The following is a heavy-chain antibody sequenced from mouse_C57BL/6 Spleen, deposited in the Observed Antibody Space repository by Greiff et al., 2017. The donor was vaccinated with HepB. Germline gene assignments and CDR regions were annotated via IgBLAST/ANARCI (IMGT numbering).Heavy chain of an antibody. CDR2: IDPSDSYT. Sequence: VQLQQPGAELVMPGASVKLSCKASGYTFTSYWMHWVKQRPGQGLEWIGEIDPSDSYTNYNQKFKGKSTLTVDKSSSTAYMQLSSLTSEDSAVYYCARRSIDGYFDYWGQGTTLTVSS. V-gene: IGHV1-69*01. J-gene: IGHJ2*01. CDR3: ARRSIDGYFDY. CDR1: GYTFTSYW. D-gene: IGHD2-3*01.